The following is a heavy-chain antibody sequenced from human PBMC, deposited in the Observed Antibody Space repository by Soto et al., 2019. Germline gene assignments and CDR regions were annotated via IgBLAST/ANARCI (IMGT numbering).Heavy chain of an antibody. J-gene: IGHJ4*02. CDR3: ARDQAARPRGSFDY. Sequence: PGGSLRLSCAASGFTFSSYAMHWVRQAPGKGLEWVAVISYDGSNKYYADTVTGRFTISRDNSKNTLYLQMNSLRAEDTAVYYCARDQAARPRGSFDYWGQGTLVTVSS. V-gene: IGHV3-30-3*01. CDR2: ISYDGSNK. D-gene: IGHD6-6*01. CDR1: GFTFSSYA.